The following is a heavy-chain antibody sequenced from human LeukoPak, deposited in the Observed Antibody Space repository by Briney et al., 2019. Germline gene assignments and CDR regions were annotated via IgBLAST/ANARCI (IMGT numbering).Heavy chain of an antibody. D-gene: IGHD6-13*01. CDR1: GYTFTGYY. V-gene: IGHV1-8*03. Sequence: GASVKVSCKASGYTFTGYYMHWVRQAPGQGLEWMGWMNPNSGNTGYAQKFQGRITITRNTSISTAYMELSSLRSEDTAVYYCAKRRFSSSWYGAFDIWGQGTMVTVSS. J-gene: IGHJ3*02. CDR2: MNPNSGNT. CDR3: AKRRFSSSWYGAFDI.